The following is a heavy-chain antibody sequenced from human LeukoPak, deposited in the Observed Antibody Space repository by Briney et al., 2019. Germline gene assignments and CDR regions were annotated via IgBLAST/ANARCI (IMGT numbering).Heavy chain of an antibody. D-gene: IGHD2-2*02. V-gene: IGHV4-39*01. CDR2: ISYSGST. CDR3: YTTSGGRPH. CDR1: GGSMRSSGYY. Sequence: SETLSLTCTVSGGSMRSSGYYWGAIRQPPGMGLEWIGSISYSGSTNFNPSLKSRVTILEDTSKNQFSLKLSSVTAADTAVYYCYTTSGGRPHWGQGTLVTVSS. J-gene: IGHJ4*02.